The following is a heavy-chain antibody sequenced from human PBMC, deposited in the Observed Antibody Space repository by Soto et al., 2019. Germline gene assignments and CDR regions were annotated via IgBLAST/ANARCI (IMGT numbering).Heavy chain of an antibody. V-gene: IGHV1-18*01. CDR1: GYTFTNYG. Sequence: QVQLVQSGGEVAKPGASVKVSCKASGYTFTNYGINWVRQAPGLGLEWMGWINVYNGKTNYAQKFQARVTMTTDTSTNSVYMELSSLRSDDTAVYYCARGPDPTYFDYRGQGTLVTVSS. J-gene: IGHJ4*02. CDR2: INVYNGKT. CDR3: ARGPDPTYFDY.